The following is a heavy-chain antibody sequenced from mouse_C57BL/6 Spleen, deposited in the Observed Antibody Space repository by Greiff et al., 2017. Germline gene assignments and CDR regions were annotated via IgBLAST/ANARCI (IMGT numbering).Heavy chain of an antibody. CDR2: IAPEDGDT. D-gene: IGHD2-1*01. V-gene: IGHV14-2*01. CDR3: ARGDGNYLAY. Sequence: EVKVVESGAELVKPGASVKLSCTASGFNITDYSMHWVKQRPEQGLEWIGRIAPEDGDTKYAPNFQGKATITADKSSNTAYLQLSSLTSEDTAVYYCARGDGNYLAYWGQGTLVTVSA. J-gene: IGHJ3*01. CDR1: GFNITDYS.